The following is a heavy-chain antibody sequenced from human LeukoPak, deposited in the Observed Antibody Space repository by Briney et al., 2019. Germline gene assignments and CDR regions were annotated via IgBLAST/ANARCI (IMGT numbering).Heavy chain of an antibody. CDR2: IYSGGST. Sequence: GGSLRLSCAASGFTVCDKYMSWVRQAPGKGLEWVSVIYSGGSTHYADSVKGRFTISRDSSKNTVYLQMNSLRVEDTAVYYCAREHYYDNSGYWSWGQGTLVTVSS. J-gene: IGHJ4*02. CDR1: GFTVCDKY. CDR3: AREHYYDNSGYWS. V-gene: IGHV3-53*01. D-gene: IGHD3-22*01.